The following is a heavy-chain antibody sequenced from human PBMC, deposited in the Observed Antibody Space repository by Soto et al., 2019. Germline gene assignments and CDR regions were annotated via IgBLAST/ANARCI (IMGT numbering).Heavy chain of an antibody. J-gene: IGHJ6*02. Sequence: QLQLQESGSGLVKPSQTLSLTCAVSGGSISSGGYSWSWIRQPPGKGLEWIGYIYHSGSTYYNPSLKTRVTISFDRSKNQFSLKLSSVTAADTAVYYCARAYGSGSYDHYYYGMDVWGQGTTVTVSS. CDR1: GGSISSGGYS. V-gene: IGHV4-30-2*01. CDR2: IYHSGST. D-gene: IGHD3-10*01. CDR3: ARAYGSGSYDHYYYGMDV.